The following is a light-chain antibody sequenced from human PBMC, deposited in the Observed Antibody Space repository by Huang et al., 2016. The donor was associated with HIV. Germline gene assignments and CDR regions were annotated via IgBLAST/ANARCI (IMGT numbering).Light chain of an antibody. CDR3: QQYDSCPWT. Sequence: IVMPHSPATLSVSPGERATLSCRASQSFSSNLAWYQQKPGQAPRLLIYGASTRATGIPARFSGSGSGTEFTLTISSLQSEDFAVYYCQQYDSCPWTFGQGTKVEIK. CDR2: GAS. V-gene: IGKV3-15*01. CDR1: QSFSSN. J-gene: IGKJ1*01.